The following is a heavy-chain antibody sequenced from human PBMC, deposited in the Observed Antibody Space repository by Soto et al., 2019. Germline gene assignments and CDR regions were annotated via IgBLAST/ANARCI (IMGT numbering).Heavy chain of an antibody. D-gene: IGHD3-9*01. Sequence: GGSLRLSCAASGFTFSSYAMSWVRQAPGKGLEWVSAISGSGGSTYYADSVKGRFTISRDNSKNTLYLQMNSLRAEDTAVYFLAKVGKLRYYGLWGQGTLITVSS. CDR3: AKVGKLRYYGL. CDR1: GFTFSSYA. J-gene: IGHJ1*01. V-gene: IGHV3-23*01. CDR2: ISGSGGST.